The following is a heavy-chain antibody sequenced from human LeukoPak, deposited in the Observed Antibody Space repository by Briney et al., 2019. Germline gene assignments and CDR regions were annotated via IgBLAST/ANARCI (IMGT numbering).Heavy chain of an antibody. J-gene: IGHJ5*02. D-gene: IGHD3-3*01. V-gene: IGHV4-59*01. CDR2: IYYSGST. Sequence: SETLSLTCTVSGGSISSYYWSWIRQAPGKGLEWIGYIYYSGSTNYNPSLKSRVTISVDTSKNQFSLKLSSVTAADTAVYYCARGAAAYYDFWSGFSWFDPWGQGTLVTVSS. CDR1: GGSISSYY. CDR3: ARGAAAYYDFWSGFSWFDP.